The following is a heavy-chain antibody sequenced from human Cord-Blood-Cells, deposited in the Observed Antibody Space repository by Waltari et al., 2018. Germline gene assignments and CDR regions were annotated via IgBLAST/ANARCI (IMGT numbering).Heavy chain of an antibody. CDR3: ARGGRGYSGYSYYFDY. J-gene: IGHJ4*02. CDR1: GGSFSGYY. D-gene: IGHD5-12*01. Sequence: QVQLQQWGAGLLKPSETLSLTCAVYGGSFSGYYWSWIRQPPGKGLEWIGEINLSGSTNYSPYLKSRVTISVDTSKNQFSLKLSSVTAADTAVYYCARGGRGYSGYSYYFDYWGQGTLVTVSS. V-gene: IGHV4-34*01. CDR2: INLSGST.